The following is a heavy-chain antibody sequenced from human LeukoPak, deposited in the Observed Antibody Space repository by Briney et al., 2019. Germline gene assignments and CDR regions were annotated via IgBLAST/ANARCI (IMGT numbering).Heavy chain of an antibody. CDR1: GGTFSSYA. J-gene: IGHJ4*02. CDR3: ASIGEYYGSGSYSYYFDY. D-gene: IGHD3-10*01. CDR2: IIPIFGTA. V-gene: IGHV1-69*05. Sequence: GASAKVSCKASGGTFSSYAISWVRQAPGQGLEWMGGIIPIFGTANYAQKFQGRVTITTDESTSTAYMELSSLRSEDTAVYYCASIGEYYGSGSYSYYFDYWGQGTLVTVSS.